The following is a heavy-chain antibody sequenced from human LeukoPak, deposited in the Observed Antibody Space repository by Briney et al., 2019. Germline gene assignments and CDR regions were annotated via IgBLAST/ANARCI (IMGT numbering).Heavy chain of an antibody. D-gene: IGHD3-10*01. CDR2: IYYSGST. J-gene: IGHJ6*02. V-gene: IGHV4-59*08. CDR3: ARHDPMVAGMDV. CDR1: GGSISSYY. Sequence: KPSETLSLTCTVSGGSISSYYWSWIRQPPGKGLEWIGYIYYSGSTNYNPSLKGRVTISVDTSKNQFSLKLSSVTAADTAVYYCARHDPMVAGMDVWGQGTTVTVSS.